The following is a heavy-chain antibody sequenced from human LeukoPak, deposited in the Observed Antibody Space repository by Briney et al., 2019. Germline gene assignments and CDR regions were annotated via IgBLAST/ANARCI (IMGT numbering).Heavy chain of an antibody. Sequence: PSETLSLTCAVYGGSFSGYYWSWIRQPPGKGLEWIGEINHSESTNYNPSLKGRVTISVDTSKNQFSLKLSSVTAADTAVYYCVRGRAPGYARRAFDIWGQGTMVTVSS. D-gene: IGHD2-8*01. V-gene: IGHV4-34*01. J-gene: IGHJ3*02. CDR1: GGSFSGYY. CDR3: VRGRAPGYARRAFDI. CDR2: INHSEST.